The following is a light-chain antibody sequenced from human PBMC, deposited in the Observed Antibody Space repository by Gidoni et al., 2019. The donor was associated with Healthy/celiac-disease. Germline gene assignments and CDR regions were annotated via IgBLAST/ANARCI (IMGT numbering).Light chain of an antibody. Sequence: VLTQSPGTLSLSPGERATLSCRASQSVSSSYLAWSQQKPGQAPRLLIYGASSRATGIPDRFSGSGSGTDFTLTISRLEPEDFAVYYCQQYGSSSFTFGPGTKVDIK. V-gene: IGKV3-20*01. J-gene: IGKJ3*01. CDR1: QSVSSSY. CDR3: QQYGSSSFT. CDR2: GAS.